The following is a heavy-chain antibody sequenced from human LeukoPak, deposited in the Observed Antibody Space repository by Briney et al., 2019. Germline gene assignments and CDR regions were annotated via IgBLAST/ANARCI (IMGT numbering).Heavy chain of an antibody. V-gene: IGHV4-34*01. CDR1: GGSFSGYY. CDR3: ARSRGNYGSGTLRNYFDY. Sequence: PETLSLTCAVYGGSFSGYYWSWIRQPPGKGLEWIGEINHSGSTNYNPSLKSRVTISVDTSKNQFSLKLSSVTAADTAVYYCARSRGNYGSGTLRNYFDYWGQGTLVTVSS. D-gene: IGHD3-10*01. J-gene: IGHJ4*02. CDR2: INHSGST.